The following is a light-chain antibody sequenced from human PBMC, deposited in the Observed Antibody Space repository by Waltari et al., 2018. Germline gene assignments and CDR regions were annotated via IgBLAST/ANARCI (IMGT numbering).Light chain of an antibody. V-gene: IGLV3-19*01. CDR1: SLGSFY. CDR2: DKN. Sequence: TQAPAVPVAMGQTVRITCQGDSLGSFYATGYQQRPGQAPILVMYDKNSRPSGVPDRFSASSSDNTASLTITGAQAEDEAYYYCHSRDASGGGGAFGGGTKLTVL. CDR3: HSRDASGGGGA. J-gene: IGLJ2*01.